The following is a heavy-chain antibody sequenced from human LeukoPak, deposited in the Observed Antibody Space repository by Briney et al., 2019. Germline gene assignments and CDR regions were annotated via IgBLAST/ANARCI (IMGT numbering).Heavy chain of an antibody. J-gene: IGHJ6*02. CDR2: INHSGST. Sequence: SETLSLTCTVSGGSISSSSYYWGWIRQPPGKGLEWIGEINHSGSTNYNPSLKSRVTISVDTSKNQFSLKLSSVTAADTAVYYCARGRVGAAENYYYGMDVWGQGTTVTVSS. CDR1: GGSISSSSYY. CDR3: ARGRVGAAENYYYGMDV. V-gene: IGHV4-39*07. D-gene: IGHD3-16*01.